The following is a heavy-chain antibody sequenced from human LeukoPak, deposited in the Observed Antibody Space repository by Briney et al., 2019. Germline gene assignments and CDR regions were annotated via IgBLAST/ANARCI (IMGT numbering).Heavy chain of an antibody. Sequence: ASVKVSCKASGGTFSSYAISWVRQAPGQGLEWMGGIIPIFGTANYAQKFQGRVTITADESTSTAYMELSSLRSEDTAVYYCARAFPTIAAAGRDHFDYWGQGTLVTVSS. D-gene: IGHD6-13*01. CDR3: ARAFPTIAAAGRDHFDY. J-gene: IGHJ4*02. V-gene: IGHV1-69*13. CDR1: GGTFSSYA. CDR2: IIPIFGTA.